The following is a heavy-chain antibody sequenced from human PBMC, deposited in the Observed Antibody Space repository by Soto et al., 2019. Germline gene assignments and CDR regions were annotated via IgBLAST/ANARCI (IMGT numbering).Heavy chain of an antibody. CDR1: GYTFTSYY. CDR2: INPSGGST. CDR3: ASYGDYPTNYYGMDV. D-gene: IGHD4-17*01. V-gene: IGHV1-46*01. J-gene: IGHJ6*02. Sequence: GASVKVSCKASGYTFTSYYTHWVRQAPGQGLEWMGIINPSGGSTSYAQKFQGRVTMTRDTSTSTVYMELSSLRSEDTAVYYCASYGDYPTNYYGMDVWGQGTTVTVSS.